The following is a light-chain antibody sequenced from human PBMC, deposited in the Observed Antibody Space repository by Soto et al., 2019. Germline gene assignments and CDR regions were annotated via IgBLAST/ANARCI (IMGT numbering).Light chain of an antibody. CDR2: CDN. J-gene: IGLJ1*01. V-gene: IGLV1-36*01. CDR1: SSNIGNNY. Sequence: QSVVTQPPSASGTPRQRVTISCSGSSSNIGNNYVNWYQQLPGTAPKLLIYCDNLLPSGVSDRFSGSKPGTSASLAISGLQSEDEADYYCAAWDDSLSADVFGTGTKLTVL. CDR3: AAWDDSLSADV.